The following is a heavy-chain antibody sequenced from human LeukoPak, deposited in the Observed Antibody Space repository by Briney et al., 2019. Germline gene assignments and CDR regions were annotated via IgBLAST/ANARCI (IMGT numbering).Heavy chain of an antibody. CDR3: ARERVDYGDWSRYYHYGMDV. J-gene: IGHJ6*02. V-gene: IGHV3-21*01. Sequence: GGSPRLSCAASGFTFSSSSINWVRRAPGKGLEWVSSISSSSTYIYYADSVKGRFTISRDNAKNSLYLQMNSLRAEDTAVYYCARERVDYGDWSRYYHYGMDVWGQGTPVTVTS. CDR2: ISSSSTYI. D-gene: IGHD4-17*01. CDR1: GFTFSSSS.